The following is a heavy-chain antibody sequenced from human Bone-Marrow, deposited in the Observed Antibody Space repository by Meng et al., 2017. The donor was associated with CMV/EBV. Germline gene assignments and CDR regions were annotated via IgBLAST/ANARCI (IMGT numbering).Heavy chain of an antibody. CDR2: IIPIFGTA. CDR1: TFSSYA. V-gene: IGHV1-69*06. Sequence: TFSSYAISWVRQAPGQGLEWMGGIIPIFGTANYAQKFQGRVTITADKSTSTAYMELSSLRSEDTAVYYCASTPRGWYYDLWSGYLDYWGQGTLVTVSS. CDR3: ASTPRGWYYDLWSGYLDY. D-gene: IGHD3-3*01. J-gene: IGHJ4*02.